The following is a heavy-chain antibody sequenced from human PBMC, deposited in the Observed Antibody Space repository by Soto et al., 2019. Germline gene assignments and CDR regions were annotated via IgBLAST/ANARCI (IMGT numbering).Heavy chain of an antibody. Sequence: QVQLVQSGAEVKKPGASVKVSCKASGYTFTGYYMHWVRQAPGQGLEWMGWINPNSGGTNYAQKFQGWVTMTRDTSISTACMELSRLRSDVTAVYYCATDRLDVDTAMVTNPIYYYYGMDVWGQGTTVTVSS. CDR2: INPNSGGT. D-gene: IGHD5-18*01. J-gene: IGHJ6*02. V-gene: IGHV1-2*04. CDR3: ATDRLDVDTAMVTNPIYYYYGMDV. CDR1: GYTFTGYY.